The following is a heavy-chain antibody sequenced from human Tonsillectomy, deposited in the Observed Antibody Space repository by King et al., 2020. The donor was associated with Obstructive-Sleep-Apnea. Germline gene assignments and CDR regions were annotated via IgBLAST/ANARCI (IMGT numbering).Heavy chain of an antibody. CDR1: GGSISSYY. D-gene: IGHD3-16*02. Sequence: MQLQESGPGLVKPSETLSLTCTVSGGSISSYYWSWIRQPPGKGLEWIGYIYYSGSTNYNPSLKSRVTISVDTSKNQFSLKLSSVTAADTAVYYGARSPFTFGGVIVKGYFDYWGQGTLVTVSS. V-gene: IGHV4-59*01. CDR3: ARSPFTFGGVIVKGYFDY. J-gene: IGHJ4*02. CDR2: IYYSGST.